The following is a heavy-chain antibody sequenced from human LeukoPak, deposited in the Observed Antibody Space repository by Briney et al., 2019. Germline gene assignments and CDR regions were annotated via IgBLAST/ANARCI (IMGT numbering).Heavy chain of an antibody. CDR2: IHQDAGEK. J-gene: IGHJ4*02. V-gene: IGHV3-7*05. CDR3: ASSKDHYCRY. CDR1: GFSFSDSW. Sequence: GGSLRLSCAASGFSFSDSWMTWVRQTPGKGLQWVASIHQDAGEKQYLDSVRGRFTISRDNARNSLYLQMNSLRVEDTAVYYCASSKDHYCRYWGQGTPVTVSS.